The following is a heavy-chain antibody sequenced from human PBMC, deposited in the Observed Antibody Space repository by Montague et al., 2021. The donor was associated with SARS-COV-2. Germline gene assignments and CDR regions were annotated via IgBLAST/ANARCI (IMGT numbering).Heavy chain of an antibody. J-gene: IGHJ4*02. CDR3: VRDGGNWYYFDY. CDR1: GVSITSYY. D-gene: IGHD3-16*01. Sequence: SETLSLTCSISGVSITSYYWCWVRQPAGKGLEWIGHIYASGSTNYSPSLKSRVRLSIDNPKSQFSLKLESLTAADTAVYYCVRDGGNWYYFDYWGQGALVTVSS. V-gene: IGHV4-4*07. CDR2: IYASGST.